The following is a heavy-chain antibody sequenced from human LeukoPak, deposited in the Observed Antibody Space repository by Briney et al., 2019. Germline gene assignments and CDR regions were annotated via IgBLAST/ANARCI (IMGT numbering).Heavy chain of an antibody. V-gene: IGHV1-2*02. CDR1: GYTFTGYY. D-gene: IGHD3-9*01. CDR3: ARDREGYYDILTGYYPLYYFDY. Sequence: ASVKVSCKASGYTFTGYYMHWVRQAPGQGLEWMGWINPNSGGTNYAQKFQGRVTMTRDTSISTAYMELSRLRSDDTAVYYCARDREGYYDILTGYYPLYYFDYWGQGTLVTVSS. J-gene: IGHJ4*02. CDR2: INPNSGGT.